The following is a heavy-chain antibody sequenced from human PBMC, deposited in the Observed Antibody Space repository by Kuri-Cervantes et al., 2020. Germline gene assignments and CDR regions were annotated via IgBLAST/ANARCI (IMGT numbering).Heavy chain of an antibody. V-gene: IGHV1-2*04. D-gene: IGHD5-18*01. CDR1: GYTLTELS. J-gene: IGHJ4*02. CDR2: INPNSGGT. CDR3: ARASPVDTAMVGFDY. Sequence: ASVKVSCKVSGYTLTELSMHWVRQAPGQGLEWMGWINPNSGGTNYAQKFQGWVTMTRDTSISTAYMELSSLRSEDTAVYYCARASPVDTAMVGFDYWGQGTLVTVSS.